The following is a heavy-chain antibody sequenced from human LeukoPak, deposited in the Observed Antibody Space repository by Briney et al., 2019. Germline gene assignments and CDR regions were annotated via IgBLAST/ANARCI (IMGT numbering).Heavy chain of an antibody. Sequence: GGSLRLSCAASGFTFSSFRMSWVRQAPGKGLEWVANIKQDGTDKYYVDSVKGRFTISKDSTKNSLYLQMNGLRVEDTAVYYCAKSSGYGGIDFDYWGLGTLVTVSS. CDR3: AKSSGYGGIDFDY. J-gene: IGHJ4*02. D-gene: IGHD4-23*01. V-gene: IGHV3-7*02. CDR2: IKQDGTDK. CDR1: GFTFSSFR.